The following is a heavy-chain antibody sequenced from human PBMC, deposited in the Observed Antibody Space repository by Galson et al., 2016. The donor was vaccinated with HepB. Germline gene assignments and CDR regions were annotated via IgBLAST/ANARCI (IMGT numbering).Heavy chain of an antibody. D-gene: IGHD3-10*01. J-gene: IGHJ4*02. V-gene: IGHV4-34*01. CDR1: GGSFSGYF. CDR3: ARFGSF. CDR2: INRSGGT. Sequence: SETLSLTCAVYGGSFSGYFWSWIRQPPGKGLEWIGEINRSGGTNYNPSLKSRVTISVDTSKNHFSLNLSSVTAPDTAVYYCARFGSFWGQGTLVTVSS.